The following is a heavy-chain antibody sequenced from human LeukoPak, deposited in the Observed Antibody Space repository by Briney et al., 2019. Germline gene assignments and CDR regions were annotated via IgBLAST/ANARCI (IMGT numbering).Heavy chain of an antibody. J-gene: IGHJ3*02. CDR2: ISSSSSYI. D-gene: IGHD2-2*01. CDR3: ARARVVVPAAKGRAFDI. CDR1: VFTFSSYS. Sequence: GGSLRLSCAASVFTFSSYSMNWVRQAPGKGLEWVSSISSSSSYIYYADSVKGRFTISRDNAKNSLYLQMNSLRAEDTAVYYCARARVVVPAAKGRAFDIWGQGTMVTVSS. V-gene: IGHV3-21*01.